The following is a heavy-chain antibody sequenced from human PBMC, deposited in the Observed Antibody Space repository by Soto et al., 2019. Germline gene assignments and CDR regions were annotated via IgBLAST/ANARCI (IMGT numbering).Heavy chain of an antibody. V-gene: IGHV3-74*01. CDR1: GFTFSSYW. CDR2: INSDGSST. D-gene: IGHD2-15*01. J-gene: IGHJ5*02. CDR3: ARGRYCSGGSCYSGPLGTNWFDP. Sequence: GGSLRLSCAASGFTFSSYWMHWVRQAPGKGLVWVSRINSDGSSTSYADSVKGRFTISRDNAKNTLYLQMNSLRAEDTAVYYCARGRYCSGGSCYSGPLGTNWFDPWGQGTLVTVSS.